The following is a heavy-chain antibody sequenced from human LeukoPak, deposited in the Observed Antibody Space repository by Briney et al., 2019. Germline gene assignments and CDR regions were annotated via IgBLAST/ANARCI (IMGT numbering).Heavy chain of an antibody. D-gene: IGHD3-10*01. Sequence: PSETLSLTCTVSGGSISSYYWSWIRQPPGKGLEWIGSIYHSGSTYYNPSLKSRVTISVDTSKNQFSLKLSSVTAADTAVYYCARESYYYGSNWFDPWGQGTLVTVSS. V-gene: IGHV4-38-2*02. J-gene: IGHJ5*02. CDR3: ARESYYYGSNWFDP. CDR1: GGSISSYY. CDR2: IYHSGST.